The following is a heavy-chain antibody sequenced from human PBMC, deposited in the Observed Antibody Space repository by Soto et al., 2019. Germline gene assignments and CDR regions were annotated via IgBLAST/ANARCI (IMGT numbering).Heavy chain of an antibody. CDR3: ARRDDSEAFDI. CDR1: GLSVSWEY. V-gene: IGHV3-53*01. D-gene: IGHD5-18*01. CDR2: IYRGGGT. Sequence: XGSLRLSCSASGLSVSWEYISWVRQPPGKGLEWVSIIYRGGGTYYADSAKGRCIISRDASKNMVFLQVNNLRAEDTAIYYCARRDDSEAFDIWGQEPTVTVS. J-gene: IGHJ3*02.